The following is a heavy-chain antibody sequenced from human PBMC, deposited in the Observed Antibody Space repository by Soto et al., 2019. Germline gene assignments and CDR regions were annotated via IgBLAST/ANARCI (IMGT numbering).Heavy chain of an antibody. D-gene: IGHD6-13*01. CDR3: ARTTLWGEQQLVTFDY. V-gene: IGHV1-18*01. CDR1: GYTFTSYG. J-gene: IGHJ4*02. Sequence: ASVKVSCKASGYTFTSYGISWVRQAPGQGLEWMGWISAYNGNTNYAQKLQGRVTMTTDTSTSTAYMELRSLRSDDTAVYYCARTTLWGEQQLVTFDYWGQGTLVTVSS. CDR2: ISAYNGNT.